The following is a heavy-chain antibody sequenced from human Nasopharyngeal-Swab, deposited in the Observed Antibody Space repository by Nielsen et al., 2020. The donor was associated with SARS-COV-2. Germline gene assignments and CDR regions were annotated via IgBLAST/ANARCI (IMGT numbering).Heavy chain of an antibody. CDR1: GFTFSSYG. CDR3: ARDIPIDYGDYDDY. V-gene: IGHV3-33*01. Sequence: SCAASGFTFSSYGMHWVRQAPGKGLEWVAVIWYDGSNKYYADSVKGRFTISRDNSKNTLYLQMNSLRAEDTAVYYCARDIPIDYGDYDDYWGQGTLVTVSS. J-gene: IGHJ4*02. D-gene: IGHD4-17*01. CDR2: IWYDGSNK.